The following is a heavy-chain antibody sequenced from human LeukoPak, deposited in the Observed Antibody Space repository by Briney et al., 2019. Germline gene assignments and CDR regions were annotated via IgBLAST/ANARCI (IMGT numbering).Heavy chain of an antibody. CDR1: GYTFTSYD. V-gene: IGHV1-8*01. J-gene: IGHJ4*02. CDR3: ARGLREYSSSWYHSDTDPFDY. Sequence: ASVKVSCKASGYTFTSYDINWVRQATGQGLEWMGRMNPNSGNTGYAQKFQGRVTMTRNTSISTAYMELSSLRSEDTAVYYCARGLREYSSSWYHSDTDPFDYWGQGTLVTVSS. CDR2: MNPNSGNT. D-gene: IGHD6-13*01.